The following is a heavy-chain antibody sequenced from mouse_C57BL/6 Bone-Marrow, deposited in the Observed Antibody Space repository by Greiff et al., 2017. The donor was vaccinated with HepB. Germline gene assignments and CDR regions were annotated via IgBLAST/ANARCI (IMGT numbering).Heavy chain of an antibody. CDR1: GFNIKDDY. CDR3: TTLTTEDY. J-gene: IGHJ4*01. D-gene: IGHD2-1*01. CDR2: IDPENGDT. V-gene: IGHV14-4*01. Sequence: VQLQQSGAELVRPGASVKLSCTASGFNIKDDYMHWVKQRPEQGLEWIGWIDPENGDTEYASKFQGKATITADTSSNTAYLQLSSLTSEYTAVYYCTTLTTEDYWGQGTSVTVSS.